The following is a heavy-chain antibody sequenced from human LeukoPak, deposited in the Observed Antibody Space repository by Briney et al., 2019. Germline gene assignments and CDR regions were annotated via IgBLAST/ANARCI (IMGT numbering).Heavy chain of an antibody. CDR1: GYTFTSHG. D-gene: IGHD3-9*01. CDR3: ARFNFDPYYYGMDV. V-gene: IGHV1-18*01. CDR2: ISAYNGNT. J-gene: IGHJ6*02. Sequence: ASVKVSCKASGYTFTSHGISWVRQAPGQGLEWMGWISAYNGNTNYAQKLQGRVTMTTDTSTSTAYMELRSLRSDDTAVYYCARFNFDPYYYGMDVWGQGTTVTVSS.